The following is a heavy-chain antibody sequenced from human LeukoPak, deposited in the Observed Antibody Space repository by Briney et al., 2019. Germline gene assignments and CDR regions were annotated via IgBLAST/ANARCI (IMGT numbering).Heavy chain of an antibody. D-gene: IGHD3-9*01. CDR3: ARRLHYYDILNDYYRVSGMDV. CDR2: ISGSGDDA. J-gene: IGHJ6*02. CDR1: GFTFTNFA. V-gene: IGHV3-23*01. Sequence: GGSLRLSCAASGFTFTNFAMSWVRQAPGKGLEWVSAISGSGDDAYYADSVKGRFTISRDNSKNTLYLQMNTLSAEDTAVYYCARRLHYYDILNDYYRVSGMDVWGQGTRVSVSS.